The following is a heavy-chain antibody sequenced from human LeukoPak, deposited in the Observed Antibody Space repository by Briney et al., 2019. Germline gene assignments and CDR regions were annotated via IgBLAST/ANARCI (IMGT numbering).Heavy chain of an antibody. D-gene: IGHD5-18*01. CDR1: GVSISSGDYY. CDR2: IYYSGST. J-gene: IGHJ4*02. V-gene: IGHV4-30-4*01. Sequence: PSQTLSLTSTVSGVSISSGDYYWSWIRQPPGKGLERIGYIYYSGSTYYNPSLKSRVTISVDTSKNQFSLKLSSVTAADTAVYYCARGDTAMVTRPYFDYWGQGTLVTVSS. CDR3: ARGDTAMVTRPYFDY.